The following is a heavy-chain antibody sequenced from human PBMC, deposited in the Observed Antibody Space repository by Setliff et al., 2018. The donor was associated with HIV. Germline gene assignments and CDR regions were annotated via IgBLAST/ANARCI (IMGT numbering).Heavy chain of an antibody. Sequence: ASVKVSCKAYGYTFSDYYVNWVRQAPGQGLEWMGWINPNTGGTSFSQKFQGRFTMTGDTSIRTAYMELSRLTSDDTAIYFCARVGYDSREEVGYFDSWGQGTLVTVSS. V-gene: IGHV1-2*02. CDR3: ARVGYDSREEVGYFDS. CDR1: GYTFSDYY. CDR2: INPNTGGT. J-gene: IGHJ4*02. D-gene: IGHD3-22*01.